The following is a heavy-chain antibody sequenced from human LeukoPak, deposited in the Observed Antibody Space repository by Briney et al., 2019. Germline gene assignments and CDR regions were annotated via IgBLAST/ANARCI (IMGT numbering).Heavy chain of an antibody. CDR2: IIPIFGTA. CDR1: GGTFSSYA. V-gene: IGHV1-69*13. J-gene: IGHJ4*02. CDR3: ARAAWGYSYGSPNYYFDY. Sequence: SVKVSCKASGGTFSSYAISWVRQAPGQGLEWMGGIIPIFGTANYAQKFQGRVTITADESTSTSYMELSSLRSEDTAVYYCARAAWGYSYGSPNYYFDYWGQGTLVTVSS. D-gene: IGHD5-18*01.